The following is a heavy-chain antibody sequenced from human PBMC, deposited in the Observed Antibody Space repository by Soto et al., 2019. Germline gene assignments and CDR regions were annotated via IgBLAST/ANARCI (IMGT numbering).Heavy chain of an antibody. CDR1: GFTVSSNY. D-gene: IGHD6-13*01. CDR3: ARAAYTSSWFGWFDP. V-gene: IGHV3-53*01. Sequence: PGGSLRLSCAASGFTVSSNYMSWVRQAPGKGLEWVSILYSSGTTYYADSVKGRFTISRDNSKNILYLQMNSLRAEDTAVYYCARAAYTSSWFGWFDPWGQGTLVTVS. J-gene: IGHJ5*02. CDR2: LYSSGTT.